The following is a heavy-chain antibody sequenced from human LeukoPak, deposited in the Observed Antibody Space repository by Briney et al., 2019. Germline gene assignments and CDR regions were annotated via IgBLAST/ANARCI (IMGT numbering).Heavy chain of an antibody. CDR2: ISYDGSNK. D-gene: IGHD3-22*01. J-gene: IGHJ4*02. CDR1: GFTFSSYG. Sequence: GRSLRLSCAASGFTFSSYGMHWVRQAPGKGLEWVAVISYDGSNKYYADSVKGRFTISRDNSKNTLYLQMNSLRAEDTAVYYCAKDTTYYYDSSGYLIDLYFDYWGQGTLVTVSS. V-gene: IGHV3-30*18. CDR3: AKDTTYYYDSSGYLIDLYFDY.